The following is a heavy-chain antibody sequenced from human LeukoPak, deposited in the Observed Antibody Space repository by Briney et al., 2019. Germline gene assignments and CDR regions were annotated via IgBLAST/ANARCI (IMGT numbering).Heavy chain of an antibody. CDR3: ARHAGYDFWSGYPLHYFDY. CDR2: IYYSGST. J-gene: IGHJ4*02. CDR1: GGSISSSSYY. D-gene: IGHD3-3*01. V-gene: IGHV4-39*01. Sequence: PSETLSLTCTVSGGSISSSSYYWGWIRQPPGKGLEWIGSIYYSGSTYYNPSLKSRVTISVDTSKNQFSLKLSSVTAADTAVYYCARHAGYDFWSGYPLHYFDYWGQGTLVTVSS.